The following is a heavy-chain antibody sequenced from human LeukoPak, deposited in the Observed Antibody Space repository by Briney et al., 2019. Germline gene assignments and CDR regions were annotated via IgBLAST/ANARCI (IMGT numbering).Heavy chain of an antibody. V-gene: IGHV3-64*01. D-gene: IGHD1-20*01. CDR2: ISSNGGTT. CDR1: GFTFSSYA. Sequence: GGSLRLSCAASGFTFSSYAMHWVRQAPGKGLEYVSAISSNGGTTYYANSVKGRFTISRDNSKNTLYLQMGSLRAEDMAVYYCARSNWKDYWGQGTLVTVSS. CDR3: ARSNWKDY. J-gene: IGHJ4*02.